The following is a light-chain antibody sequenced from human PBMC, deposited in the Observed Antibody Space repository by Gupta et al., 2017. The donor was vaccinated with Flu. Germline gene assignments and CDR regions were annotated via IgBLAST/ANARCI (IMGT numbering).Light chain of an antibody. J-gene: IGKJ2*01. CDR3: QQYTGWPPYT. Sequence: EIVITQSPATLSVSPGERATLSCRASQSVSSNLARYQQKPGQAPRLLIYGASTRATGIPARFSGNGSGTEFTLTISSLQSEDFAVYYCQQYTGWPPYTFGQGTYLDIK. CDR2: GAS. V-gene: IGKV3-15*01. CDR1: QSVSSN.